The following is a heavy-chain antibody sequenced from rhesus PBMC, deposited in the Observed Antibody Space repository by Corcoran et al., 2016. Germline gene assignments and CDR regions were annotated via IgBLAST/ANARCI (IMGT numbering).Heavy chain of an antibody. V-gene: IGHV4-122*02. D-gene: IGHD2-21*01. J-gene: IGHJ4*01. CDR2: ITYSGST. CDR3: ARSRGSGNFDY. Sequence: QVQLQESGPGLVKPSETLSFTCAVAGYTISSGYYWRWIRQPPGKGLEWIGYITYSGSTSYNPSLKSRVTISRDTSKNQFSLKLSSVTAADTAVYYCARSRGSGNFDYWGQGVLVTVSS. CDR1: GYTISSGYY.